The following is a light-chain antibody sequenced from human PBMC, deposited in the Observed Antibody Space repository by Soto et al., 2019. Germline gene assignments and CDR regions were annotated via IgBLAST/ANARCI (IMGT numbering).Light chain of an antibody. CDR2: DAS. CDR1: QSVATY. J-gene: IGKJ4*01. CDR3: QHRSNWPPT. V-gene: IGKV3-11*01. Sequence: EIVLTQSPATLSLSPGERATLSCRASQSVATYLAWYPQKPGQVPKLLIYDASNRATGIPARFSGSGSGTDFTLTISSLQPEDFAVYYCQHRSNWPPTFGGGTKVEI.